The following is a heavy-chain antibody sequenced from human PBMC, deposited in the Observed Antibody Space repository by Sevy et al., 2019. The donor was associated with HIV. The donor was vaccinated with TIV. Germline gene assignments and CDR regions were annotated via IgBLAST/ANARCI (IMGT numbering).Heavy chain of an antibody. V-gene: IGHV3-30*18. Sequence: GGSLRLSCAASGFTFSAYDMHWVRQAPGKGLEWVAIISSDGSYRYYADSVRGRFSMSKDNSKNTMYLQISALSIEDTAVYYCAKNRPPGGSYFSRHAMDVWGQGTTVTVSS. CDR2: ISSDGSYR. CDR3: AKNRPPGGSYFSRHAMDV. J-gene: IGHJ6*02. D-gene: IGHD3-16*01. CDR1: GFTFSAYD.